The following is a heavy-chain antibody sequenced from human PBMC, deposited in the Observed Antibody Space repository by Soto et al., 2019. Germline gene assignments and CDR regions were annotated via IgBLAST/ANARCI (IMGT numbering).Heavy chain of an antibody. V-gene: IGHV4-59*08. D-gene: IGHD6-13*01. CDR3: ASRRSSWYYFQH. CDR1: GGSISSYY. Sequence: SETLSLTCTVSGGSISSYYWSWIRQPPGKGLEWIGYIYYSGSTNYNPSLKSRVTISVDTSKNQFSLKLSSVTAADTAVYYCASRRSSWYYFQHWGQGTLVTVSS. J-gene: IGHJ1*01. CDR2: IYYSGST.